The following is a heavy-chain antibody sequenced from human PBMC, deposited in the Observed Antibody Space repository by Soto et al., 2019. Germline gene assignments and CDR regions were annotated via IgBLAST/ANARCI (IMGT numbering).Heavy chain of an antibody. CDR2: INHSGST. V-gene: IGHV4-34*01. Sequence: SETLSLTCAVYGGSFSGYYWSWIRQPPGKGLEWIGEINHSGSTNYNPSLKSRVTISVDTSKNQVSLKLSSVTAADTAVYYCARGKEMATMGAFDIWGQGTMVTVSS. J-gene: IGHJ3*02. D-gene: IGHD5-12*01. CDR3: ARGKEMATMGAFDI. CDR1: GGSFSGYY.